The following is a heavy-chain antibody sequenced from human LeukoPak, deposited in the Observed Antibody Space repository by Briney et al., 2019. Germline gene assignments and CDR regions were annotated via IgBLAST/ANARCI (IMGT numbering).Heavy chain of an antibody. D-gene: IGHD2-2*01. CDR3: TTGSLYQLLFDY. CDR2: IKSKTDGGTT. V-gene: IGHV3-15*05. Sequence: GGSLRLSCAASGFTFSNAWMSWVRQAPGKGLEWVGHIKSKTDGGTTDYTAPVKGRFTISRDDSKNTVYLQMNSLKAEDTAVYYCTTGSLYQLLFDYWGQGTLVTVSS. CDR1: GFTFSNAW. J-gene: IGHJ4*02.